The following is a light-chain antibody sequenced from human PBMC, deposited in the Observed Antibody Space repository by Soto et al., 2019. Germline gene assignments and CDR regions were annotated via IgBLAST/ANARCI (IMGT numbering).Light chain of an antibody. CDR2: GAS. V-gene: IGKV3-15*01. CDR3: QQYNTWLRT. J-gene: IGKJ1*01. CDR1: QGIKDY. Sequence: EIGITQSPATLSVSPGERATLSCRASQGIKDYVAWFQQKPGQAPRLLIYGASTRATAIPARFSGSGSGTEFTLSISSLQSEDFAVYYCQQYNTWLRTFGQGTNVDIK.